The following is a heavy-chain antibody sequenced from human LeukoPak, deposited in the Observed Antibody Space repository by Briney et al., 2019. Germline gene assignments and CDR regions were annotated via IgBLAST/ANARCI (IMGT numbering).Heavy chain of an antibody. Sequence: KASETLSLTCTVSGGSISSYYWSWIRQPPGKGLEWIGYIYYSGSTNYNPSLKSRVTISVDTSKNQFSLKLSSVTAADTAVYYCARHSLHRHPRDGSSFDYWGQGTLVTVSS. CDR1: GGSISSYY. CDR3: ARHSLHRHPRDGSSFDY. CDR2: IYYSGST. D-gene: IGHD5-24*01. V-gene: IGHV4-59*08. J-gene: IGHJ4*02.